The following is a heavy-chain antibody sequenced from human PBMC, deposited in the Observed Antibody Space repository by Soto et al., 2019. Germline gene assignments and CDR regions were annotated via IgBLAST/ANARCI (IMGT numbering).Heavy chain of an antibody. J-gene: IGHJ4*02. V-gene: IGHV3-15*01. CDR2: IKSKTDGGTT. CDR3: TTGRAAARISYFDY. D-gene: IGHD6-13*01. Sequence: GGSLRLSCAASGFTFSNAWMSWVRQAPGKGLEWVGRIKSKTDGGTTDYAAPVKGRFTISRDDSKNTLYLQMNSLKTEDTAVYYCTTGRAAARISYFDYWGQGTLVTVSS. CDR1: GFTFSNAW.